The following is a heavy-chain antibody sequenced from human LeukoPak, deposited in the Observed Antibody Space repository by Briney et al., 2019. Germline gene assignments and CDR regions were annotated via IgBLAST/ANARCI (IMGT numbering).Heavy chain of an antibody. V-gene: IGHV3-7*01. J-gene: IGHJ4*02. CDR2: IKQDGNEK. CDR1: GFIFSNYW. Sequence: GGSLRLSCTASGFIFSNYWMNWVRQARGKGLEWVANIKQDGNEKYYVDSVKGRFTISRDNAKSSLYLQMNSLRAEDTAVYYCATARQGAMFASEYWGQGTLVTVSS. CDR3: ATARQGAMFASEY. D-gene: IGHD3-10*02.